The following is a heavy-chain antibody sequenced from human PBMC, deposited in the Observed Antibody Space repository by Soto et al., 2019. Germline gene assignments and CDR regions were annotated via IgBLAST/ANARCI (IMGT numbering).Heavy chain of an antibody. V-gene: IGHV3-23*01. Sequence: EVQVLDSGGGLVQPGGSLRLSCAASGFTFNNYSMTWVRQAPGKGLEWVANISATGGSTYYADSVKGRFTISRDNSKNTLYLQMNGLRVEDTAVYYCAKDRLAGNFDYWGQGTQVTVSS. CDR2: ISATGGST. J-gene: IGHJ4*02. CDR1: GFTFNNYS. CDR3: AKDRLAGNFDY.